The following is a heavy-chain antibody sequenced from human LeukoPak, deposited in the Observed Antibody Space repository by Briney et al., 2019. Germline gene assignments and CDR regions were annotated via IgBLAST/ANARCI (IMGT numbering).Heavy chain of an antibody. CDR3: VKRGSDGGPYFFDY. V-gene: IGHV3-30*18. J-gene: IGHJ4*02. Sequence: GGSLRLSCGASGFTFSTYPMHWVRQAPGKGLEWVAATSKEGSNKYYADSVKGRYTISRDSSKNMLYLEMSSLSGEDTAVYYCVKRGSDGGPYFFDYWGQGTLVTVSS. CDR2: TSKEGSNK. CDR1: GFTFSTYP. D-gene: IGHD3-3*01.